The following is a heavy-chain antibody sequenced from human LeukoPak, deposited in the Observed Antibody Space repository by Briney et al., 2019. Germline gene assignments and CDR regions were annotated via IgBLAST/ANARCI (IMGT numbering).Heavy chain of an antibody. Sequence: ASVKVSCKASGYTFTSYGISWVRQAPGQGLEWMGGIIPIFGTANYAQKFQGRVTITADKSTSTAYMELSSLRSEDTAVYYCARDRGIVLMVYANNWFDPWGQGTLVTVSS. J-gene: IGHJ5*02. CDR2: IIPIFGTA. CDR3: ARDRGIVLMVYANNWFDP. V-gene: IGHV1-69*06. D-gene: IGHD2-8*01. CDR1: GYTFTSYG.